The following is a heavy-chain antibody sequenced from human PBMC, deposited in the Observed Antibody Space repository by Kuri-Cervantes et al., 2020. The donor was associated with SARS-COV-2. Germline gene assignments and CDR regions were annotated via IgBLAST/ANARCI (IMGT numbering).Heavy chain of an antibody. CDR3: ARDWGIDY. CDR1: GFTFSSYG. D-gene: IGHD3-16*01. J-gene: IGHJ4*02. CDR2: IRYDGSNK. Sequence: GGSLRLSCAASGFTFSSYGMHWVRQAPGKGLEWVAFIRYDGSNKYYADSVKGRFTISRDNSKNTLYLQMNSLRAEDTAVYYCARDWGIDYWGQGTLVTVSS. V-gene: IGHV3-30*02.